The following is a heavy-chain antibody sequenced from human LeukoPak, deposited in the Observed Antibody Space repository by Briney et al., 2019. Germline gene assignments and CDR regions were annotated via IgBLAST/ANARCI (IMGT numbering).Heavy chain of an antibody. CDR1: GGSISSGSYY. V-gene: IGHV4-39*07. CDR2: INHSGST. Sequence: SGTLSLTCTVSGGSISSGSYYWGWIRQPAGKGLEWIGEINHSGSTNYNPSLKSRVTISVDTSKNQFSLKLSSVTAADTAVHYCARLRYDILTGYYISEENWFDPWGQGTLVTVSS. D-gene: IGHD3-9*01. J-gene: IGHJ5*02. CDR3: ARLRYDILTGYYISEENWFDP.